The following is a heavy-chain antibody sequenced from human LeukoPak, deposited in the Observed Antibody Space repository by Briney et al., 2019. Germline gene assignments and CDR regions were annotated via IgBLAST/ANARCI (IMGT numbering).Heavy chain of an antibody. CDR2: IYYSGST. V-gene: IGHV4-39*01. CDR1: GDSVSSTGYY. CDR3: ATVVRDDILTGYYIDH. D-gene: IGHD3-9*01. Sequence: SETLSLTCTVSGDSVSSTGYYWGWIRQPPGKGLEWIGTIYYSGSTYYNPSLKSRVTMSEDTSRNQFSLRLSSVNAADTAVYYCATVVRDDILTGYYIDHWGQGTLVTVSS. J-gene: IGHJ4*02.